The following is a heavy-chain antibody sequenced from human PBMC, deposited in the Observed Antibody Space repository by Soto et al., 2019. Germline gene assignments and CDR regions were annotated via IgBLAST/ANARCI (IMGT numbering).Heavy chain of an antibody. CDR2: IYYSGST. V-gene: IGHV4-30-4*01. D-gene: IGHD1-26*01. CDR1: GGSISSGDYY. J-gene: IGHJ4*02. Sequence: PSETLSLTCTVSGGSISSGDYYWSWIRQPPGKGLEWIGYIYYSGSTYYNPSLKSRVTISVDTSKNQFSLKLSSVTAADTAVYYCARDKGSSGSYSFDYWGQGTLVTVSS. CDR3: ARDKGSSGSYSFDY.